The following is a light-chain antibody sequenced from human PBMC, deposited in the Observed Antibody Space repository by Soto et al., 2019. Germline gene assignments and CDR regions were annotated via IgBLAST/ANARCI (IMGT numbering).Light chain of an antibody. J-gene: IGLJ1*01. CDR3: SSYTITSSPV. CDR2: EVT. CDR1: SSDVGGYDF. V-gene: IGLV2-14*01. Sequence: QSALTQPASVSGSPGQSITISCTGTSSDVGGYDFVSWYRQYPGQAPKILIYEVTHRSSGVPDRFSGSKSGNTASLTISGLQADDEADYYCSSYTITSSPVFGPGTKLTVL.